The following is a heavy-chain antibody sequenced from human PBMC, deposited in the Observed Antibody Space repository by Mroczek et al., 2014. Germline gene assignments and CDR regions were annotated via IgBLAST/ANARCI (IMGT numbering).Heavy chain of an antibody. Sequence: QVQLQESGAEVKKPGASVKVSCKASGYTFTSYGISWVRQAPGQGLEWMGWISAYNGNTNYAQKLQGRVTMTTDTSTSTAYMELRSLRSDDTAVYYXARSRGSQVAEYFQHWARAPWSPSPQ. CDR1: GYTFTSYG. D-gene: IGHD1-26*01. V-gene: IGHV1-18*01. CDR2: ISAYNGNT. CDR3: ARSRGSQVAEYFQH. J-gene: IGHJ1*01.